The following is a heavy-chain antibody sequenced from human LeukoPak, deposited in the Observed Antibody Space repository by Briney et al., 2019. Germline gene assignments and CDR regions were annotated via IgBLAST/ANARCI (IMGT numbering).Heavy chain of an antibody. CDR1: GGSINSGGYY. D-gene: IGHD3-10*01. J-gene: IGHJ6*02. CDR3: ARVSGSYWYYGVDV. Sequence: SETLSLTCTVSGGSINSGGYYWSWIRQHPGKGLEWIGYIYYSGSTYYNPSLKSRVTISVDTSENQFSLKLTSVTAADTAVYYCARVSGSYWYYGVDVWGRGTTVTVSS. V-gene: IGHV4-31*03. CDR2: IYYSGST.